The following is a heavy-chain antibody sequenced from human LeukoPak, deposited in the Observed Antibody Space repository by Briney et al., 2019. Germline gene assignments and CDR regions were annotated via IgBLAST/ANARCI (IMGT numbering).Heavy chain of an antibody. CDR3: AREGGYSSGYFDY. D-gene: IGHD6-19*01. V-gene: IGHV1-8*03. CDR2: MNPNSGNT. Sequence: ASVKVSCKASGYTFTGYYMHWVRQAPGQGLEWMGWMNPNSGNTGYAQKFQGRVTITRNTSISTAYMELSSLRSEDTAVYYCAREGGYSSGYFDYWGQGTLVTVSS. CDR1: GYTFTGYY. J-gene: IGHJ4*02.